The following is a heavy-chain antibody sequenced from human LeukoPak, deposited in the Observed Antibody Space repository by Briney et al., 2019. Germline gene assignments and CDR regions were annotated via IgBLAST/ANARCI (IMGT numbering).Heavy chain of an antibody. CDR3: ARDGIVVVPAAPYYYHYYMDV. D-gene: IGHD2-2*01. J-gene: IGHJ6*03. Sequence: QAGGSLRLSCAASGFTFSSYSMNWVRQAPGKGLEWVSYISSSSSTIYYADSVKGRFTISRDNAKNSLYLQMNSLRAEDTAVYYCARDGIVVVPAAPYYYHYYMDVWGKGTTVTVSS. CDR1: GFTFSSYS. CDR2: ISSSSSTI. V-gene: IGHV3-48*04.